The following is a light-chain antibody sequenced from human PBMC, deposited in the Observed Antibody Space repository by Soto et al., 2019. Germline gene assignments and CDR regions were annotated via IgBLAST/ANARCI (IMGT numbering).Light chain of an antibody. J-gene: IGKJ5*01. CDR2: WAS. CDR1: QSILYSSNNKSY. CDR3: QQYYGSPIT. V-gene: IGKV4-1*01. Sequence: DIVMTQSPDSLAVSLGERATINCKSSQSILYSSNNKSYLAWYQQTPGQPPKLLIYWASTRESGVPDRFSGSGSGTDFTLTISSLQAEDVAVYYGQQYYGSPITFGQGTRLEMK.